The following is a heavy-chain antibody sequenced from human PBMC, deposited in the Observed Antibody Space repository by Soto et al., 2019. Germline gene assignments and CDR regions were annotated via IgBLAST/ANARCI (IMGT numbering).Heavy chain of an antibody. J-gene: IGHJ5*02. D-gene: IGHD3-3*01. CDR2: INPNSGGT. Sequence: ASVKVSCKASGYTFTGYYMHWLRQAPGQGLEWMGWINPNSGGTNYAQKFQGRVTMTRDTSISTAYMELSRLRSDDTAVYYCARSLTRHDFWSGYRNWFDPWGQGTLVTVSS. CDR1: GYTFTGYY. V-gene: IGHV1-2*02. CDR3: ARSLTRHDFWSGYRNWFDP.